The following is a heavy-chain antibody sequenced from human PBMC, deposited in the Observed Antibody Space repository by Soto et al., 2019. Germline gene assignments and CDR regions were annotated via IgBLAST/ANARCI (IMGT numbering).Heavy chain of an antibody. D-gene: IGHD1-26*01. J-gene: IGHJ4*02. CDR1: GGSISSYY. CDR3: AISGSYKNFDY. V-gene: IGHV4-59*01. Sequence: SETLSLTCTVSGGSISSYYWSWIRQPPGKGLEWIGYIYYSGSTNYNPSLESRVTISVDTSKNQFSLKLSSVTAADTAVYNCAISGSYKNFDYWGQGTLVTVSS. CDR2: IYYSGST.